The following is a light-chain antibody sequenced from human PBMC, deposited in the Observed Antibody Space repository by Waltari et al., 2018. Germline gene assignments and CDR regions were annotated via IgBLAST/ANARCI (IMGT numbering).Light chain of an antibody. CDR3: CSYAGSYSFL. CDR1: STDVGAYNY. CDR2: DVS. Sequence: QSALTQPRSVYGSPGQSVPISCTGTSTDVGAYNYVSWYQPDPGKAPKLLIYDVSKRPSGVPDRFTGSKSDNTASLTISGLQAEDEAEYYCCSYAGSYSFLFGGGTNLTVL. V-gene: IGLV2-11*01. J-gene: IGLJ2*01.